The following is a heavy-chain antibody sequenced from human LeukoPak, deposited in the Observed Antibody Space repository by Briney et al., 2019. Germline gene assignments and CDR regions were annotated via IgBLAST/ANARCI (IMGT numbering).Heavy chain of an antibody. CDR2: MNPNSGNT. CDR1: GYTFTSYD. D-gene: IGHD3-22*01. CDR3: AKDRVRYYDSSGYYSFDY. J-gene: IGHJ4*02. Sequence: ASVKVSCKASGYTFTSYDINWVRQAPGQGLEWMGWMNPNSGNTGYAQRFQGRVTMTRDTSTSTVYMELSSLRSEDTAVYYCAKDRVRYYDSSGYYSFDYWGQGTLVTVSS. V-gene: IGHV1-8*01.